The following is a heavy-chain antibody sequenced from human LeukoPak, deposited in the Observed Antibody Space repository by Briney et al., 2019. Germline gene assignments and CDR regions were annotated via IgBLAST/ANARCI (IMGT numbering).Heavy chain of an antibody. D-gene: IGHD5-18*01. J-gene: IGHJ6*02. Sequence: GGSLRLSCAASGFTFSSYAMSWFRQAPGKGLEWVSAISGSGGSTYYADSVKGRFTISRDNSKNTLYLQMNSLRAEDTAVYYCARAQYSYGYSYYYYGMDVWGQGTTVTVSS. CDR3: ARAQYSYGYSYYYYGMDV. V-gene: IGHV3-23*01. CDR2: ISGSGGST. CDR1: GFTFSSYA.